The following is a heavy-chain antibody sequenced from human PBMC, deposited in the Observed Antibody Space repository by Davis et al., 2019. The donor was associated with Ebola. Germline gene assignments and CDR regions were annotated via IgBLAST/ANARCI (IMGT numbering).Heavy chain of an antibody. Sequence: GESLKISCAASGFTFSNAWISWVRQAPGKGLEWVGRIKSKTDGGTTDYAAPVKGRFTISRDDSKNTLYLQMNSLKTEDTAVYYCTTSDYIWGSLIDYWGQGTLVTVSS. D-gene: IGHD3-16*01. J-gene: IGHJ4*02. CDR3: TTSDYIWGSLIDY. CDR1: GFTFSNAW. V-gene: IGHV3-15*01. CDR2: IKSKTDGGTT.